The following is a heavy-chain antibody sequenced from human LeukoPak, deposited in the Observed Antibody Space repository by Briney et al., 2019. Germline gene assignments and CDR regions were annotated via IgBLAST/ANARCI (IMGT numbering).Heavy chain of an antibody. Sequence: GGSRRLSCAASGFTFASYSMNWVRQAPGKGLEWVSSISGDSTYIYNAGSVKGRFTISRDNAQASLYLQMISLRADDTAVYYCARVSGRLERQSDLDYWGQGTLVIVSS. V-gene: IGHV3-21*01. CDR1: GFTFASYS. J-gene: IGHJ4*02. CDR2: ISGDSTYI. D-gene: IGHD1-1*01. CDR3: ARVSGRLERQSDLDY.